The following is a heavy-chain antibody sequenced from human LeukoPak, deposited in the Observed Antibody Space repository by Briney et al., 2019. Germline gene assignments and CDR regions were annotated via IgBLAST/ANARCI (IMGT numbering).Heavy chain of an antibody. Sequence: SQTLSLTCTVSGGSISSYYWSWIRQTPGKGLAWNGYIYYSGSTNYNPSLKSRVTISVDTSKNQFSLKLSSVTAADTAVYYCARLEGFDILTGFDYWGQGTLVTVSS. D-gene: IGHD3-9*01. V-gene: IGHV4-59*08. CDR2: IYYSGST. J-gene: IGHJ4*02. CDR1: GGSISSYY. CDR3: ARLEGFDILTGFDY.